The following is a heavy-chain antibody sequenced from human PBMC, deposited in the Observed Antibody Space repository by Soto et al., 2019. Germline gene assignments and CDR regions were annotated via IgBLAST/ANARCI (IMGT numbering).Heavy chain of an antibody. CDR3: ASEFRIFGVVTSNWFDP. CDR1: GGSFSGYY. D-gene: IGHD3-3*02. V-gene: IGHV4-34*01. Sequence: SETLSLTCAVYGGSFSGYYWSWIRQPPGKGLEWIGEINHSGSTNYNPSLKSRVTISVDTSKNQFSLKLSSVTAADTAVYYCASEFRIFGVVTSNWFDPWGQGTLVTVSS. CDR2: INHSGST. J-gene: IGHJ5*02.